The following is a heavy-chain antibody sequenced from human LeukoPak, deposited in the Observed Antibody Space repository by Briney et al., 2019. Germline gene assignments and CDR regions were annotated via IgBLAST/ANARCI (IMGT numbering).Heavy chain of an antibody. CDR2: LSPDGNEA. Sequence: GGSLRLSCEASGFSFRSYWMYWVRRAPGKGLVWVSRLSPDGNEADHADSVKGRFTISRDNAKNTLFLEMNSLRAEDTAIYYCATYNWGSAFDIWGQGTMVTVSS. CDR3: ATYNWGSAFDI. CDR1: GFSFRSYW. D-gene: IGHD7-27*01. V-gene: IGHV3-74*01. J-gene: IGHJ3*02.